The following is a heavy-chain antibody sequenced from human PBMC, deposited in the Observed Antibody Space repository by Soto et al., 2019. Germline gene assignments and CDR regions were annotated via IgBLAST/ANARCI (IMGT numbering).Heavy chain of an antibody. CDR1: GFSFGGYA. Sequence: DVQLSESGGGLVQPGGSLRLSCAASGFSFGGYAVTWVRQAPGKGLEWVSAISGSGASTYYADSVKGRFTISRDNSKNTLYLQMNSLRAGDTAVYYCAKTETFNGYYNAFDCWGQGTRVTVSS. V-gene: IGHV3-23*01. D-gene: IGHD3-9*01. CDR3: AKTETFNGYYNAFDC. CDR2: ISGSGAST. J-gene: IGHJ4*02.